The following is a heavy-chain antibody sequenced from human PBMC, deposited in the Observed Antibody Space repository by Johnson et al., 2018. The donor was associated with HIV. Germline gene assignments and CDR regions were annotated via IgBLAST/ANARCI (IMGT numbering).Heavy chain of an antibody. D-gene: IGHD5-24*01. CDR2: ISGSGGST. J-gene: IGHJ3*02. CDR1: GFTVIGNY. CDR3: AKGSRANTYGFDAFDI. V-gene: IGHV3-23*04. Sequence: VQLVESGGGVVQPGRSLRLSCAASGFTVIGNYMSWVRQAPGRGLEWVSAISGSGGSTYYADSVKGRFTISRDNSMDTLYLQMNNLRAEDTAVYYCAKGSRANTYGFDAFDIWGQGTMVTVSS.